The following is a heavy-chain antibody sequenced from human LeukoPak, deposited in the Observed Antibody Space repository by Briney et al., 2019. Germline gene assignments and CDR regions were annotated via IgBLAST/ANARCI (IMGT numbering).Heavy chain of an antibody. CDR1: GFTFSSYG. CDR3: AKGAERGYSYGGDYFDY. V-gene: IGHV3-30*18. CDR2: ISYDGSNK. D-gene: IGHD5-18*01. Sequence: GRSLRLSCAASGFTFSSYGMHWVRQAPGKGLEWVAVISYDGSNKYYAGSVKGRFTISRDNSKNTLYLQMNSLRAEDTAVYYCAKGAERGYSYGGDYFDYWGQGTLVTVSS. J-gene: IGHJ4*02.